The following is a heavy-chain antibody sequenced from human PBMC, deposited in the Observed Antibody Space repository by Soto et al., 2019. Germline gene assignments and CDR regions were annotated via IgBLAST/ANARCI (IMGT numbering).Heavy chain of an antibody. V-gene: IGHV1-3*01. CDR2: INAGNGNT. J-gene: IGHJ4*02. CDR1: GYTFTSYA. D-gene: IGHD3-10*01. CDR3: AVLLLWFGESPLFDY. Sequence: VKVSCKASGYTFTSYAMHWVRQAPGQRLEWMGWINAGNGNTKYSQKFQGRVTITRDTSASTAYMELSSLRSEDTAVYYCAVLLLWFGESPLFDYWGQGTLVTVSS.